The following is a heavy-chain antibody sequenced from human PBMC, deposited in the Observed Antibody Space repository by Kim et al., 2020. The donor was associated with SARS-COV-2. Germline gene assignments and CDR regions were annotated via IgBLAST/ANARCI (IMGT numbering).Heavy chain of an antibody. V-gene: IGHV3-49*02. CDR3: TRVMTTVTTHPRGYYYYGIDV. CDR2: RSKAYGGTT. D-gene: IGHD4-17*01. J-gene: IGHJ6*02. Sequence: RSKAYGGTTEYAASLKGRFTISRDDSKSIAYLQMNSLKTEDTAVYYCTRVMTTVTTHPRGYYYYGIDVWGQGTTVTVSS.